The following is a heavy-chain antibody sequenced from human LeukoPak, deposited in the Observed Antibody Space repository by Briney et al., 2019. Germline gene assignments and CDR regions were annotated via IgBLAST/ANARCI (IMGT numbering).Heavy chain of an antibody. D-gene: IGHD1-26*01. CDR1: GYSISSGYY. J-gene: IGHJ4*02. CDR2: IYHSGST. Sequence: PSETLSLTCAVSGYSISSGYYWGWIRQPPGKGLEWIGSIYHSGSTYYNPSLKSRVTISVDTSKNQFSLKLSSVTAADTAVYYCARVWWELLVFDYWGQGTLVTVSS. CDR3: ARVWWELLVFDY. V-gene: IGHV4-38-2*01.